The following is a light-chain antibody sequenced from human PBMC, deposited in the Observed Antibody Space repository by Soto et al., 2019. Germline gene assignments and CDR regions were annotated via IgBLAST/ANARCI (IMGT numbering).Light chain of an antibody. Sequence: QSALTQPPSASGSPGQSVTISCTGTSSDVGSYNYVSWYQQHPDKAPKLMIYEVNKRPSGVPDRFSGSKSGNTASLTVSGLQAEDEADYYCTSYAGYNNPVVFGGWTKLTVL. CDR1: SSDVGSYNY. CDR3: TSYAGYNNPVV. CDR2: EVN. J-gene: IGLJ2*01. V-gene: IGLV2-8*01.